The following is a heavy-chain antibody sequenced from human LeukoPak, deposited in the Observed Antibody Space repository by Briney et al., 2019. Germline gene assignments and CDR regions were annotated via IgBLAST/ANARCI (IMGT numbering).Heavy chain of an antibody. J-gene: IGHJ3*02. V-gene: IGHV7-4-1*02. CDR3: ARLPGESSSSGLGDGFDI. CDR1: GYTFTSCA. CDR2: INTNTGNP. D-gene: IGHD6-6*01. Sequence: ASVKVSCKASGYTFTSCAMNWVRQAPGQGLEWMGWINTNTGNPTYAQGFTGRFVFSLDTSVSTAYLQISSLKAEDTAVYYCARLPGESSSSGLGDGFDIWGRGTMVTVSS.